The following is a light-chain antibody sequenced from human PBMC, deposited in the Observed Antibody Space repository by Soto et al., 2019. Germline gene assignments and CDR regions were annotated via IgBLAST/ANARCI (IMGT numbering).Light chain of an antibody. J-gene: IGLJ2*01. V-gene: IGLV2-14*01. CDR1: SSDVGGYNY. Sequence: QSALTQPASVSGSPGQSITISCTGTSSDVGGYNYVSWYQQHPGKAPKLMIYDVSNRPSGVSIRFSGSKSGNTASLTISGLQAEDEADYYCYSYRSSSTLVFGGGTKVTVL. CDR3: YSYRSSSTLV. CDR2: DVS.